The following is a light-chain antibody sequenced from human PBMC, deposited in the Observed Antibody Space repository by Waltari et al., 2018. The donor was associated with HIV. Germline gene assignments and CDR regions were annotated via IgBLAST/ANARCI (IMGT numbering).Light chain of an antibody. CDR2: AAS. J-gene: IGKJ3*01. CDR1: QDISNY. Sequence: DIQLTQSPSFLSASVRDRVTITCRASQDISNYLAWSQQKPGTAPKLLIYAASTLHSGVPSRFSGSGSGTEFTLTINSLQPEDFASYYCQQLNSDPFTFGPGTKVEMK. V-gene: IGKV1-9*01. CDR3: QQLNSDPFT.